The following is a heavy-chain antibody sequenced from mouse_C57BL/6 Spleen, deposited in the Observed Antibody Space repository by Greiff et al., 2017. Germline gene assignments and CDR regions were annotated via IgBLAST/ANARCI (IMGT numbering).Heavy chain of an antibody. V-gene: IGHV1-15*01. CDR2: IDPETGGT. CDR1: GYTFTDYE. D-gene: IGHD1-1*01. J-gene: IGHJ3*01. CDR3: TRRDYGSSSAWFAY. Sequence: QVQLKESGAELVRPGASVTLSCKASGYTFTDYEMHWVKQTPVHGLEWIGAIDPETGGTAYNQKFQGKAILTADKSSSTAYMELRSLTSEDSAVYYCTRRDYGSSSAWFAYWGQGTLVTVSA.